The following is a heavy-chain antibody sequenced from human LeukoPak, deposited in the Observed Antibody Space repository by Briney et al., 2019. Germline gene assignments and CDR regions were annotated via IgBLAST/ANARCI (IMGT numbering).Heavy chain of an antibody. J-gene: IGHJ4*02. CDR1: GGSISTTDFD. Sequence: PSETLSLTCAVSGGSISTTDFDWAWIRQPPGQGLEWIATISSSSKSYYNPYLMSRVTISVDTSKNQFSLDVTSVTAADTGLFYCARFKGGTGFDYWGRGILVIVS. V-gene: IGHV4-39*01. D-gene: IGHD1-26*01. CDR3: ARFKGGTGFDY. CDR2: ISSSSKS.